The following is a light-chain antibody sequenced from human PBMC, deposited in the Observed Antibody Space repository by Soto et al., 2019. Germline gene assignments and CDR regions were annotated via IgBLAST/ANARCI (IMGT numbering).Light chain of an antibody. CDR2: DAS. V-gene: IGKV3-11*01. J-gene: IGKJ4*01. CDR3: QQRANWPPLT. Sequence: EIFLTQSPATLSLSPGQRAVLSCRASQTVHNYLAWYQHKPGQAPRLLIYDASKRATDIPARFSGSGSGTDFTLTISGLEPEDFAVYYCQQRANWPPLTFGGGTKVEI. CDR1: QTVHNY.